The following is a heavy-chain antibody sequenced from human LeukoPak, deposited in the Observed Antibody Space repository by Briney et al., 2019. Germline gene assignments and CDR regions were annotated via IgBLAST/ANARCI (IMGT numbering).Heavy chain of an antibody. CDR2: TYSGGST. CDR1: GCSFSSGSYY. Sequence: PSETLSLTCTVSGCSFSSGSYYWSWIRQPPGKGLEWIGYTYSGGSTNYNPSLKSRVTISVDTSKNQFSLKLSSVTAADTAVYFCTREVVVTYYFDYWGQGTLVTVSS. CDR3: TREVVVTYYFDY. D-gene: IGHD3-22*01. J-gene: IGHJ4*02. V-gene: IGHV4-61*01.